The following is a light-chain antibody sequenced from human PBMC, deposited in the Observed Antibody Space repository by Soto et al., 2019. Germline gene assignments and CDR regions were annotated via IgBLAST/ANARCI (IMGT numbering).Light chain of an antibody. J-gene: IGKJ1*01. V-gene: IGKV3-20*01. CDR2: DTS. CDR1: QSVSSNY. CDR3: QQYGRTPWT. Sequence: EIVLTQSPATLSLSPGQRATLSCRASQSVSSNYLAWYQQKPGQAPRLLIYDTSSRATGLPDRFRGSGSGTDFTLTVSRLEPEDFAVYYCQQYGRTPWTFGQGTNVEVK.